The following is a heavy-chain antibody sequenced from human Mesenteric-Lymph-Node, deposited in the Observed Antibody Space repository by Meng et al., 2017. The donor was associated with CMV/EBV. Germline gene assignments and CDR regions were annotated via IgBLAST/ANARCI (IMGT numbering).Heavy chain of an antibody. Sequence: SGPTLVKPTQTFTLTCTFSGFSLTTSGVAVGWIRQPPGEALEWLAHVYWNDNKYYSTSLKSRLTSTKDTSKNQVVLTMTHVDPEDTATYYCAHLNGTKWYYYDRWGQGTLVTVSS. D-gene: IGHD2-15*01. V-gene: IGHV2-5*01. J-gene: IGHJ4*02. CDR1: GFSLTTSGVA. CDR2: VYWNDNK. CDR3: AHLNGTKWYYYDR.